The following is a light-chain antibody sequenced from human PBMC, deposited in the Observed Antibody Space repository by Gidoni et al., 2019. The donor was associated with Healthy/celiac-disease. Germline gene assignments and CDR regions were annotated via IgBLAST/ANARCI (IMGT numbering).Light chain of an antibody. CDR3: QQYGSSPWT. CDR2: GAS. V-gene: IGKV3-20*01. CDR1: QSISSTY. Sequence: IVLTHSPGTLSLSPGERATLSCRASQSISSTYLAWYQQKPGQAPRLLMSGASSRATGIPDRFSGSGSGTDFTLTISRLEPEDFAVYYCQQYGSSPWTFGQGTKVAIK. J-gene: IGKJ1*01.